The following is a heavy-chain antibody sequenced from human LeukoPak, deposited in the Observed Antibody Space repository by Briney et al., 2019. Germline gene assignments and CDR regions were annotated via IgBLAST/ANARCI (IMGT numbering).Heavy chain of an antibody. D-gene: IGHD3-10*01. Sequence: GGSLRLSCAASGFTVSTNYMSWVRQAPGKGLEWVSVIYAGGNTYYADSVKGRFTVSRDNSKNTLYLQMNSLRAEDTAVYYCAAYGSGTGGLDPWGQGTQVIVSS. J-gene: IGHJ5*02. CDR3: AAYGSGTGGLDP. CDR2: IYAGGNT. V-gene: IGHV3-53*01. CDR1: GFTVSTNY.